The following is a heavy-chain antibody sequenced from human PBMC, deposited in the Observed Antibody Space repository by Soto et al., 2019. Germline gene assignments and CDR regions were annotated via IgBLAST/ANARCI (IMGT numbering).Heavy chain of an antibody. CDR3: ARRGSGSYYDY. J-gene: IGHJ4*02. Sequence: EVQLLESGGGLVQPGGSLRLSCAASGFTFSTYAMRWVRQAPGKGLEWVSAISGRGDSTYYADSVKGRFTISRDNSKNTLYLQMNSLRAEDTAVYYCARRGSGSYYDYWGQGTLVTVSS. V-gene: IGHV3-23*01. CDR2: ISGRGDST. CDR1: GFTFSTYA. D-gene: IGHD1-26*01.